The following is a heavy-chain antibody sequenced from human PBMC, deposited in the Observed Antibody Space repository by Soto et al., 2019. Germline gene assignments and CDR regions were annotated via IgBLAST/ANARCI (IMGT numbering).Heavy chain of an antibody. V-gene: IGHV4-31*03. J-gene: IGHJ5*02. D-gene: IGHD5-18*01. CDR1: GGSISSGGYY. CDR3: ARAVYSYRNWFDP. Sequence: QVQLQESGPGLVKPSQTLSLTCTVSGGSISSGGYYWSWIRQHPGKGLAWMGYIYYSGSTYYNPSIKSRVTISVDTSKNQFSLKLSSVTAADTAVYYCARAVYSYRNWFDPWGQGTLVTVSS. CDR2: IYYSGST.